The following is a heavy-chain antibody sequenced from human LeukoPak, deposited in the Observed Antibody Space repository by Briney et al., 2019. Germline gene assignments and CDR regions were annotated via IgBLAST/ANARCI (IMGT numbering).Heavy chain of an antibody. CDR1: GGSVSSGDYS. CDR3: ARGSRASMVRGVIIPKPFDP. J-gene: IGHJ5*02. D-gene: IGHD3-10*01. Sequence: SETLSLTCTVSGGSVSSGDYSWSWIRQPPGKGLEWIAYIYYSGSSYYNPSLKSRVTISVDTSKNQFSLKLSSVTAADTAVYYCARGSRASMVRGVIIPKPFDPWGQGTLVTVSS. V-gene: IGHV4-30-4*01. CDR2: IYYSGSS.